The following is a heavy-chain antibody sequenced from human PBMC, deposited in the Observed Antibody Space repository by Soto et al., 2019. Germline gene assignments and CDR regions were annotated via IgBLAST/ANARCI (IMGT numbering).Heavy chain of an antibody. Sequence: EVQLVESGGGLVQPGGSLRLSCAASGFTFSSYWMSWVRQAPGKGLEWVANIKQDGSEKYYVDSVKGRFTISRDNAKNSLYLQMNGLRAEDTAVYYCARDNDYYYYYGMDVWGQGTTVTVSS. CDR3: ARDNDYYYYYGMDV. CDR2: IKQDGSEK. CDR1: GFTFSSYW. V-gene: IGHV3-7*05. J-gene: IGHJ6*02.